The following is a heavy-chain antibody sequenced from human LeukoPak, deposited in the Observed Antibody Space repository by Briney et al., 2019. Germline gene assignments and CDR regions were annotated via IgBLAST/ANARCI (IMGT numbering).Heavy chain of an antibody. CDR2: IHHNGNT. J-gene: IGHJ4*02. V-gene: IGHV4-4*02. CDR3: ARVPPRELLPSTFDY. Sequence: PSGTLSLTCAVSGVSISVGYWWTWVRQSPGEGLEWIGEIHHNGNTNYNPSLKSRVTFSVDTSKNQFSLNLNSVTAADTAVYYCARVPPRELLPSTFDYWGQGTLVTVSS. D-gene: IGHD1-26*01. CDR1: GVSISVGYW.